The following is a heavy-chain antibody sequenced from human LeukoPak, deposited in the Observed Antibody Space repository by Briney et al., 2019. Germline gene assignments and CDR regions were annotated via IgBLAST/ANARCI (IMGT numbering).Heavy chain of an antibody. D-gene: IGHD3-22*01. Sequence: SETLSLTCTVSGGSISSYYWSWIRQPPGKGLEWIGEINHSGSTNYNPSLKSRVTISVDTSKNQFSLKLSSVTAADTAVYYCARAGSDSSGYYRTSAFDIWGQGTMVTVSS. CDR1: GGSISSYY. J-gene: IGHJ3*02. V-gene: IGHV4-34*01. CDR3: ARAGSDSSGYYRTSAFDI. CDR2: INHSGST.